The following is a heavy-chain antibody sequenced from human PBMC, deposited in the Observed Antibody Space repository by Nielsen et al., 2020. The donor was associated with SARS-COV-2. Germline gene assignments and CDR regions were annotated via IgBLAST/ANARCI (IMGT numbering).Heavy chain of an antibody. CDR1: GYSFTSYW. CDR2: IYPGDSDT. V-gene: IGHV5-51*01. D-gene: IGHD5-18*01. CDR3: ARIRITVDTAMVVPNWYFDL. Sequence: GESLKISCQGSGYSFTSYWIGWVRQMPGKGLEWMGIIYPGDSDTRYSPSFQGQVTISADKSISTAYLQWSSLKASDTAMYYCARIRITVDTAMVVPNWYFDLWGRGTLVTVSS. J-gene: IGHJ2*01.